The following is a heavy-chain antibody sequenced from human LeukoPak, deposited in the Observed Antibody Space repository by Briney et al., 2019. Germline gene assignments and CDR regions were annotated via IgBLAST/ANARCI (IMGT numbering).Heavy chain of an antibody. J-gene: IGHJ4*02. CDR3: ARESSGYYYFDY. D-gene: IGHD3-22*01. Sequence: SETLSLTCAVSGYSISSGYYWGWIRQPAGKGLEWIGRIYTSGSTNYNPSLKSRVTISVDTSKNQFSLKLSSVTAADTAVYYCARESSGYYYFDYWGQGTLVTVSS. CDR2: IYTSGST. V-gene: IGHV4-61*02. CDR1: GYSISSGYY.